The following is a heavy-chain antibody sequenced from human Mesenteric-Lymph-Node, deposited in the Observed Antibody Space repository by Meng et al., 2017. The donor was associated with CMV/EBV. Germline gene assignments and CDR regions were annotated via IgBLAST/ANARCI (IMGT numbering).Heavy chain of an antibody. CDR1: GFSLKSNP. D-gene: IGHD2-15*01. CDR3: ARDPVGYCRVADCPKGD. J-gene: IGHJ4*02. Sequence: GGSLRLSCAASGFSLKSNPLHWVRQTPGKGLEWLAVSSPDGNGKNYPDSVKGRFTISRDNSKNTLYLEMNSLRAEDTAVYYCARDPVGYCRVADCPKGDWGQGTLVTVSS. V-gene: IGHV3-30-3*01. CDR2: SSPDGNGK.